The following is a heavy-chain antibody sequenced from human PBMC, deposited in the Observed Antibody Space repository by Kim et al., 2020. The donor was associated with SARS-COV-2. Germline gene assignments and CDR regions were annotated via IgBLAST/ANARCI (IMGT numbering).Heavy chain of an antibody. V-gene: IGHV3-7*01. CDR3: ACLPQPYYVGIDV. Sequence: GGSLRLSCAASGFTFHNYWMSWVRQAPGKGLEWVANIKQDESEKHYMDSVRGRFTISRDNTKSSVYLHMNSLRDEDSGVYYCACLPQPYYVGIDVWDQGTTVTVSS. D-gene: IGHD3-16*01. CDR2: IKQDESEK. J-gene: IGHJ6*02. CDR1: GFTFHNYW.